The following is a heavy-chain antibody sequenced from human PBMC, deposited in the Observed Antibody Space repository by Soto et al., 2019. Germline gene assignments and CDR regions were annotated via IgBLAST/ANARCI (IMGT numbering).Heavy chain of an antibody. V-gene: IGHV4-39*01. CDR2: ISYSGST. Sequence: QLQLQESGPGLVKPSETLSLTCTVSGGAISSSSSSWGWIRQPPGKGLEWLGIISYSGSTYYSPSIKSRATVPGDASQNLFSLKLSTVTAADTAVYYCARTYVTDVVVVPAAKDYMDVWGKGTTVTVSS. CDR3: ARTYVTDVVVVPAAKDYMDV. CDR1: GGAISSSSSS. J-gene: IGHJ6*03. D-gene: IGHD2-2*01.